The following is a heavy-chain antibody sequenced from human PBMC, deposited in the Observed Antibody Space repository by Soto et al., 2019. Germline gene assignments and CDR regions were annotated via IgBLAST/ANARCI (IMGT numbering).Heavy chain of an antibody. D-gene: IGHD5-18*01. Sequence: PGESLKISCKGSGYSFTSYWIGWVRQMPGKGLEWMGIIYPEDSETRYSPSFQGLVTISVDKSISTAYLQWSSLKASDTAMYYCARQMGDYGYDLSHWGQGTLVTVSS. V-gene: IGHV5-51*01. CDR2: IYPEDSET. J-gene: IGHJ4*02. CDR1: GYSFTSYW. CDR3: ARQMGDYGYDLSH.